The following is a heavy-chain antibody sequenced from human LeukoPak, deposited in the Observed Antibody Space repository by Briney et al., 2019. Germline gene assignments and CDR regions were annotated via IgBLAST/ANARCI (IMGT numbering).Heavy chain of an antibody. CDR2: IYTSGST. Sequence: PSETLSLTCTVSGGSISSGSYYWSWIRQPAGKGLEWIGRIYTSGSTNYNPSLKSRVTISVDTSKNQFPLKLSSVTAADTAVYYCARERWVDAFDIWGQGTMVTVSS. V-gene: IGHV4-61*02. D-gene: IGHD5-24*01. CDR3: ARERWVDAFDI. J-gene: IGHJ3*02. CDR1: GGSISSGSYY.